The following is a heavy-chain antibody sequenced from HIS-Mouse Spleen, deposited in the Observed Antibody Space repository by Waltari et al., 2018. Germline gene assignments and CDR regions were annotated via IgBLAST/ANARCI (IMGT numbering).Heavy chain of an antibody. CDR2: INHSGST. CDR3: ARVPGDYSGAFDI. CDR1: GGSFSGYY. J-gene: IGHJ3*02. V-gene: IGHV4-34*01. Sequence: QVQLQQWGAGLLKPSETLSLTCAVYGGSFSGYYWSWIRQPPGKGLEWIGEINHSGSTNYNPSLKSRVTISVDTSKNQFSLKLSSVTAADTAVYYCARVPGDYSGAFDIWGQGTMVTVSS. D-gene: IGHD4-17*01.